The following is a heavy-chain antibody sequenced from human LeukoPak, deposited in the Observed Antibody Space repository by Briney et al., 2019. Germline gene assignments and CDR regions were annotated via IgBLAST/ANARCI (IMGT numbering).Heavy chain of an antibody. Sequence: PGGSLRLSCAASGFTISYNYMSWVRQAPGKGLQWVSVIYSNTSACYADSVKGRLTISRHNSKNTLYLQMTSLRAEDTAVYYCARDIPVDSRSSAPKPVRDSWGQGTLVTVSS. D-gene: IGHD6-6*01. CDR3: ARDIPVDSRSSAPKPVRDS. CDR1: GFTISYNY. CDR2: IYSNTSA. J-gene: IGHJ5*02. V-gene: IGHV3-53*04.